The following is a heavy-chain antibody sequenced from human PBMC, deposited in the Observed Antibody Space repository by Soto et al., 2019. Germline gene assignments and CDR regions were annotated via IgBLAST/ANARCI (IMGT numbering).Heavy chain of an antibody. J-gene: IGHJ4*02. CDR3: ARRGYSHDLDY. CDR1: GYTFTSYL. V-gene: IGHV1-18*01. Sequence: QVQLVQSGAEVKKPGASVKVSCKASGYTFTSYLITWVRQAPGQGLEWMGWISAYNGNTIYAQNLQGRGTQTTDTSTNTAYVELGSLRSDDTAVYYCARRGYSHDLDYWGQGTLVTVSS. D-gene: IGHD5-18*01. CDR2: ISAYNGNT.